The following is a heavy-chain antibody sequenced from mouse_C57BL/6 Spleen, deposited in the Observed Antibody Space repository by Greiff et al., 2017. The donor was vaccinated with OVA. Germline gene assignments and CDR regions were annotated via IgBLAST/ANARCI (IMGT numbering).Heavy chain of an antibody. Sequence: VQLQQPGAELVKPGASVKLSCTASGYTFTSYWMPWVHQRPGQGLEWIGEIDPSGSYTYSNHKFKGKATLTVDTSSSTAYMQLSSLTSEDSADYYGARRGYDGRNYYARDDWGEGTSVTVSS. V-gene: IGHV1-50*01. J-gene: IGHJ4*01. D-gene: IGHD1-1*01. CDR2: IDPSGSYT. CDR1: GYTFTSYW. CDR3: ARRGYDGRNYYARDD.